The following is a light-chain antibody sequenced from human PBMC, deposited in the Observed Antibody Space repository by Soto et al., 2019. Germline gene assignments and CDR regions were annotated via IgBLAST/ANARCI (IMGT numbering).Light chain of an antibody. J-gene: IGLJ2*01. Sequence: QSVLTQPPSASGSPGQSVTISCTGTSSDVGDYKFVSWYQQHPGKAPKLMIYEVTRRPSWVPDRFSGSKSGNTASLTVSGLQAEDEADYYCSSYAGNNNVVFGGGTQLTVL. V-gene: IGLV2-8*01. CDR3: SSYAGNNNVV. CDR1: SSDVGDYKF. CDR2: EVT.